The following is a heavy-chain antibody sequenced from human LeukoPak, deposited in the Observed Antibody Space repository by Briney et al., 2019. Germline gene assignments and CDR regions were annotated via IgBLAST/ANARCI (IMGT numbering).Heavy chain of an antibody. V-gene: IGHV3-23*01. Sequence: PGGSLRLSCAASGFTFSSYAMSWVRQAPGKGLEWVSAISGSGGSTYYADSVKGRFTISRDNSKNTLYLQMNSLKTEDTAVYYCTRILLKWELPGSDAFDIWGEGTMVTVSS. D-gene: IGHD1-26*01. CDR2: ISGSGGST. J-gene: IGHJ3*02. CDR1: GFTFSSYA. CDR3: TRILLKWELPGSDAFDI.